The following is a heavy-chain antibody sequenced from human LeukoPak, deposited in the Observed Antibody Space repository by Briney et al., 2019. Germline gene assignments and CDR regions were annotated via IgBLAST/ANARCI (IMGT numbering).Heavy chain of an antibody. Sequence: SETLSLTCTVSGVSVTSYYWSWLRQPAGKGLEWIGRIYTSGSTSYNPSLRSRLTMSVDTSKNQFSLNLSSVTAPDTAVYYCARFTKDSSSSSGYYFDYWGQGTLVTVSS. J-gene: IGHJ4*02. D-gene: IGHD6-13*01. CDR1: GVSVTSYY. V-gene: IGHV4-4*07. CDR3: ARFTKDSSSSSGYYFDY. CDR2: IYTSGST.